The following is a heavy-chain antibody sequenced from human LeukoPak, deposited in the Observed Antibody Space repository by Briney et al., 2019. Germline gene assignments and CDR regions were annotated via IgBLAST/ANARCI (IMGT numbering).Heavy chain of an antibody. V-gene: IGHV3-30*02. Sequence: PGGSLRLSCGASGFTFSDYGMLWVRQAPGKGLDWVAFIRHDGNKKLYADSAKGRFTISRDNSKNTLYLYVNSLRPDDSAVYYCVKDNPLDYWGQGTLVIVSS. CDR2: IRHDGNKK. CDR1: GFTFSDYG. CDR3: VKDNPLDY. J-gene: IGHJ4*02.